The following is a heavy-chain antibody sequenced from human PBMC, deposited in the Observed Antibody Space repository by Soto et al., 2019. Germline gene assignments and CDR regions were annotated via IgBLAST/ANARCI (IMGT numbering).Heavy chain of an antibody. CDR1: GFTFSGYW. D-gene: IGHD2-15*01. CDR3: ARDRRYCSGGSCYSAWFDP. V-gene: IGHV3-53*01. J-gene: IGHJ5*02. CDR2: IYSGGST. Sequence: PGGSLRLSCAGSGFTFSGYWMHWVRQAPGKGLEWVSVIYSGGSTYYADSVKGRFTISRDNSKNTLYLQMNSLRAEDTAVYYCARDRRYCSGGSCYSAWFDPWGQGTLVTVSS.